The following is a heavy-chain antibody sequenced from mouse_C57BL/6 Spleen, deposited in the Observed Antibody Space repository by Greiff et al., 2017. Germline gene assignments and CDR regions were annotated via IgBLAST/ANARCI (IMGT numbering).Heavy chain of an antibody. CDR3: ARHNYGSSYGAIDY. CDR1: GYTFTSYW. V-gene: IGHV1-55*01. Sequence: QVQLQQPGAELVKPGASVKMSRKASGYTFTSYWITWVKQRPGQGLEWIGDIYPGSGSTNYNEKFKSKATLTVDTSSSTAYMQLSSLTSEDSAVYYCARHNYGSSYGAIDYWGQGTSVTVSS. D-gene: IGHD1-1*01. J-gene: IGHJ4*01. CDR2: IYPGSGST.